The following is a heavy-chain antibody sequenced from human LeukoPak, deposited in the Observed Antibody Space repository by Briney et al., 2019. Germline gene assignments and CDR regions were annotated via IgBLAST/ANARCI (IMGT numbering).Heavy chain of an antibody. D-gene: IGHD3-3*01. Sequence: GASAKVSCKASGGTFSNYAISWVRQAPGQGLEWMGGIITNFGTTNYAQKYQGRVTITADESTSTVYMELSSLRSEDTAVYYCARPRTYYDFWRGYPPFDYWGQGTLVTVSS. V-gene: IGHV1-69*13. CDR1: GGTFSNYA. J-gene: IGHJ4*02. CDR2: IITNFGTT. CDR3: ARPRTYYDFWRGYPPFDY.